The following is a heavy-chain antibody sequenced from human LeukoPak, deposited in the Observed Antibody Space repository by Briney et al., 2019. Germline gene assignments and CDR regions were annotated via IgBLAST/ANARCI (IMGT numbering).Heavy chain of an antibody. Sequence: GGSLSLSCAASGFTFSNAWMSWVRQAPGKGLEWVGRIKSKTDGGTTDYAAPVKGRFTISRDDSKNTLYLQMNSLKTEDTAVYYCTTVGRGIAAAGSDYWGQGTLVTVSS. V-gene: IGHV3-15*01. CDR2: IKSKTDGGTT. CDR3: TTVGRGIAAAGSDY. D-gene: IGHD6-13*01. J-gene: IGHJ4*02. CDR1: GFTFSNAW.